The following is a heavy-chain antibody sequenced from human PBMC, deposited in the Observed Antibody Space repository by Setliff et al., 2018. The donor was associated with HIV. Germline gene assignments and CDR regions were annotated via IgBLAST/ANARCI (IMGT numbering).Heavy chain of an antibody. V-gene: IGHV1-2*02. CDR3: AREPRYIFGAYFYYGMDV. Sequence: GASVKVSCKASGYTFTGYYMHWVRQAPGQGLEWMGWINPHSGDTNYAQKFQDRVTMTRDTSVNIAYMQLSRLRSDDTAVYYCAREPRYIFGAYFYYGMDVWGQGTTVTVSS. D-gene: IGHD3-9*01. J-gene: IGHJ6*02. CDR1: GYTFTGYY. CDR2: INPHSGDT.